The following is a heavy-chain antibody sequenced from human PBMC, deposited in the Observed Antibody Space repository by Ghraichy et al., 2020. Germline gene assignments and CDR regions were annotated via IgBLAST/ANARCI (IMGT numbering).Heavy chain of an antibody. J-gene: IGHJ3*02. CDR1: GYTFTSYA. Sequence: ASVKDSCKASGYTFTSYAMNWVRQAPGQGLEWMGWINTNTGNPTYAQGFTGRFVFSLDTSVSTAYLQISSLKAEDTAVYYCARDLMQWLVFDAFDIWGQGTMVTVSS. D-gene: IGHD6-19*01. V-gene: IGHV7-4-1*02. CDR3: ARDLMQWLVFDAFDI. CDR2: INTNTGNP.